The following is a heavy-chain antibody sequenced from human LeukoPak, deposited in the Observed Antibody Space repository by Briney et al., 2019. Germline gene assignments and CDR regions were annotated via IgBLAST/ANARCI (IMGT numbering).Heavy chain of an antibody. Sequence: GGSLRLSCAASGFTFSSYSMNWVRQAPGKGLEWVSYISSSSSTIYYADSVKGRFTISRDNSKNTLYLHLNSLRAEDTAVYYCARVDFRGGYYDILTGYYPNHGMDVWGQGTTVTVSS. V-gene: IGHV3-48*01. CDR1: GFTFSSYS. CDR3: ARVDFRGGYYDILTGYYPNHGMDV. D-gene: IGHD3-9*01. CDR2: ISSSSSTI. J-gene: IGHJ6*02.